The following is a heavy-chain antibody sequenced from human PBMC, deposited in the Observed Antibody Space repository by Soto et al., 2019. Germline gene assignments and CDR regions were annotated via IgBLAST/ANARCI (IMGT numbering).Heavy chain of an antibody. D-gene: IGHD3-3*01. V-gene: IGHV4-59*01. CDR2: IYYSGST. CDR1: RGSISSYY. CDR3: ARASPHYDFWSGYYQGGPKYYFDY. Sequence: SETLSVTCTVSRGSISSYYWSWIRQPPGKGLEWIGYIYYSGSTNYNPSLKSRVTISVDTSKNQFSLKLSSVTAADTAVYYCARASPHYDFWSGYYQGGPKYYFDYWGQGTLVTVSS. J-gene: IGHJ4*02.